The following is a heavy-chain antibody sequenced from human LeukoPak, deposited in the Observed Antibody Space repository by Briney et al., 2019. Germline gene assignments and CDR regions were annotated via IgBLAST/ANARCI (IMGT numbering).Heavy chain of an antibody. D-gene: IGHD2-15*01. CDR3: TVNYCSGATCYMY. J-gene: IGHJ4*02. CDR1: GFTFSGSA. V-gene: IGHV3-73*01. Sequence: GGSLRLSCAASGFTFSGSAMHWVRQASGKGLEWVGRIRSKASSYATAYAASVKGRFTISRDDSKNTAYLQMNSLKTEDTAVYYCTVNYCSGATCYMYWGQGTLVTVSS. CDR2: IRSKASSYAT.